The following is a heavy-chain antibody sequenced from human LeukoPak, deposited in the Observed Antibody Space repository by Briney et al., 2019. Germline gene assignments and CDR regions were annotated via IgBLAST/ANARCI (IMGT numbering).Heavy chain of an antibody. J-gene: IGHJ4*02. Sequence: SETLSLTCIVSGGSISNYYWSWIRQPPGKGLEWIGYIYYSGSTNYNPSLKSRVTISVDTSKNQFSLKLSSVTAADTAVYYCARLDSSGYPFFDYWGQGTLVTVSS. V-gene: IGHV4-59*01. CDR3: ARLDSSGYPFFDY. CDR1: GGSISNYY. D-gene: IGHD3-22*01. CDR2: IYYSGST.